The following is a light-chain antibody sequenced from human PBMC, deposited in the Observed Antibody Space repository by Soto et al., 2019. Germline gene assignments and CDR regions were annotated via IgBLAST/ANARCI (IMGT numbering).Light chain of an antibody. J-gene: IGKJ1*01. CDR3: QQYKSYWT. CDR2: DAS. V-gene: IGKV1-5*01. Sequence: DIQMTQSHFILSASVGARVAITCRASQRIDTWLAWYQQKPGKAPILLVFDASTLQSGVPSRFSGSGFGTELTLTIGSLQPDDFATYYCQQYKSYWTFGQGTKVDIK. CDR1: QRIDTW.